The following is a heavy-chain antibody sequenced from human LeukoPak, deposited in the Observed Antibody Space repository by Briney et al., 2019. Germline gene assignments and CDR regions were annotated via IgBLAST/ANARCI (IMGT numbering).Heavy chain of an antibody. V-gene: IGHV4-34*01. CDR1: GGSFSGYY. J-gene: IGHJ4*02. Sequence: SETLSLTCAVYGGSFSGYYWSWIRQPPGKGREWIGEINHSGSTNYNPSLKSRVTISVDSSKNQFSLKLSSVTAADTAVYYCARQGGGYCSSTSCYRSGLLYYWGQGTLVTVSS. CDR3: ARQGGGYCSSTSCYRSGLLYY. D-gene: IGHD2-2*01. CDR2: INHSGST.